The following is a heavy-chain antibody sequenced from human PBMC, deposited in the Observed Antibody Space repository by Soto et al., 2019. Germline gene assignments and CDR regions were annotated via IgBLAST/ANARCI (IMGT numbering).Heavy chain of an antibody. V-gene: IGHV2-5*01. D-gene: IGHD6-6*01. CDR2: IYWSGDE. Sequence: QGTLKESGPTLVKPTQTLTLTCSFSGFSLSTSGVGVGWIRQPPGKALEWLAHIYWSGDEHYRPSLKSRLSITKDTSKNQAVLTMTNMGPLDTATYYCARGLAARPLFAFDIWGQGTMVTVSS. J-gene: IGHJ3*02. CDR1: GFSLSTSGVG. CDR3: ARGLAARPLFAFDI.